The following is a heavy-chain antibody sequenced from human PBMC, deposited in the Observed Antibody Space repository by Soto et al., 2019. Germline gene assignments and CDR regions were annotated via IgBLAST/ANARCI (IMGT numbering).Heavy chain of an antibody. D-gene: IGHD2-21*02. J-gene: IGHJ4*02. V-gene: IGHV3-23*04. CDR1: GFIFTTSD. CDR3: GKGGGGDHGY. Sequence: EVQLVESEGGLVQPGGSLRLSCEASGFIFTTSDMSWVRQAPGKGLEWISSITITGDTTHYADSVKGRFTISRDNSRKTGYLQMNSLGGEDTAVYYCGKGGGGDHGYWGQGTLVAVSS. CDR2: ITITGDTT.